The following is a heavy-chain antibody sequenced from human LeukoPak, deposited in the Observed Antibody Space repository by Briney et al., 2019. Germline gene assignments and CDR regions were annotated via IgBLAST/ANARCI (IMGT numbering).Heavy chain of an antibody. CDR2: IYYSGST. CDR3: AREEPPTVTTYYYYGMDV. CDR1: GGSFSGYY. Sequence: SETLSLTCAVYGGSFSGYYWSWIRQPPGKGLEWIGSIYYSGSTYYNPSLKSRVAISVDTSKNQFSLKLSSVTAADTAVYYCAREEPPTVTTYYYYGMDVWGQGTTVTVSS. D-gene: IGHD4-17*01. V-gene: IGHV4-34*01. J-gene: IGHJ6*02.